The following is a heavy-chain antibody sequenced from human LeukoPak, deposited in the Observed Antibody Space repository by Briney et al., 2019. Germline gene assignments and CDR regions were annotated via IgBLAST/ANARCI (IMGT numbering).Heavy chain of an antibody. V-gene: IGHV3-33*08. J-gene: IGHJ4*02. Sequence: GGSLRLSCAASGFTSSSYGMHWVRQAPGKGLEWVAVIWYGGSNKYYADSVKGRFTISRDNSKNTLYLQMNSLRAEDTAVYYCATEYCTNGVCSYPDYWGQGTLVTVSS. CDR3: ATEYCTNGVCSYPDY. CDR1: GFTSSSYG. D-gene: IGHD2-8*01. CDR2: IWYGGSNK.